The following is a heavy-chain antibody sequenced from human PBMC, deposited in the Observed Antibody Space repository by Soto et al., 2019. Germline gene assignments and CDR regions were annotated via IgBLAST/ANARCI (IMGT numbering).Heavy chain of an antibody. CDR3: ARISDSSSYSESYYFDY. CDR2: IYPGDSDT. CDR1: GYSFTSYW. J-gene: IGHJ4*02. V-gene: IGHV5-51*01. Sequence: GESLKISCKGSGYSFTSYWIGWVRQMPGKGLEWMGIIYPGDSDTRYSPSFQGQVTISADKSISTAYLQWSSLKASDTAMYYCARISDSSSYSESYYFDYWGQGTLVTVSS. D-gene: IGHD6-13*01.